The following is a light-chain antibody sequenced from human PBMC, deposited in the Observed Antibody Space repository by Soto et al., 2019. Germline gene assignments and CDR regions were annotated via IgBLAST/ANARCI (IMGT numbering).Light chain of an antibody. CDR1: MRDVGAYNL. V-gene: IGLV2-14*01. Sequence: QSVLTQPASVSGSAGQSITISCSGTMRDVGAYNLVSWYQQHPGTAPKLIIYEVRNRPSGISSRFSGSRSGNTASLTISGPQPEDEGDYYCSANPTRSTLGVGGGTKVTVL. CDR3: SANPTRSTLG. J-gene: IGLJ2*01. CDR2: EVR.